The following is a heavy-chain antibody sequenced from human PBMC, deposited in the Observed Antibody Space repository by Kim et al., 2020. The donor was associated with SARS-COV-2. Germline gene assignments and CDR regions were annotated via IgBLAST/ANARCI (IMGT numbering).Heavy chain of an antibody. CDR3: ARREVAVVRGTIIEIRDYY. CDR2: VIPMFGTA. D-gene: IGHD3-10*01. Sequence: SVKVSCKVSGGIFLKYAISWVRQAPGQGLEGMGGVIPMFGTANYEQKFQDRVTITADESTSTVYMELRTLRSNDTAVNYVARREVAVVRGTIIEIRDYY. V-gene: IGHV1-69*13. J-gene: IGHJ6*01. CDR1: GGIFLKYA.